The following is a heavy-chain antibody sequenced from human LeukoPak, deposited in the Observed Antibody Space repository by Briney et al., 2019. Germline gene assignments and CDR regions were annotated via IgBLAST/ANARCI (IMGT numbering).Heavy chain of an antibody. V-gene: IGHV1-69*13. D-gene: IGHD1-1*01. CDR2: IIPIFGTA. Sequence: SVKVSCKASGGTFSSYAISWVRQAPGQGLEWMGGIIPIFGTANYAQKFQGRVTITADESTSTAYMELSSLRSGDTAVYYCARDPLGTTAAFDIWGQGTMATVSS. CDR1: GGTFSSYA. J-gene: IGHJ3*02. CDR3: ARDPLGTTAAFDI.